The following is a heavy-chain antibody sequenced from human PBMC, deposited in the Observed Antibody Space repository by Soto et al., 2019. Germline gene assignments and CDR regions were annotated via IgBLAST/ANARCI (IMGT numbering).Heavy chain of an antibody. V-gene: IGHV4-34*01. Sequence: SETLSLTCAVYGGSFSGYYWSWIRQPPGKGLEWIGEINHSGSTNYSPSLKSRVTISVDTSKNQISQKLSSVNAADTAVYYCARARIVVVVAAKWNWFDPWGQGTLVTVS. J-gene: IGHJ5*02. CDR1: GGSFSGYY. CDR2: INHSGST. D-gene: IGHD2-15*01. CDR3: ARARIVVVVAAKWNWFDP.